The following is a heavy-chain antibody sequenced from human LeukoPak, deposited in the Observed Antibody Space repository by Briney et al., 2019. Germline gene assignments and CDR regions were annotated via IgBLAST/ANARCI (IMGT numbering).Heavy chain of an antibody. J-gene: IGHJ4*02. D-gene: IGHD6-19*01. CDR3: AREHTPYGSGCTAAY. Sequence: GGSLRLSCAASGFTFSSYGMNWVRQAPGTGPEWVSYVSPSSSSVYYADSVKVRFTISRDNAKNSLYLQMNSLRAEDTAVYYCAREHTPYGSGCTAAYWGQGTLVTVSS. CDR1: GFTFSSYG. CDR2: VSPSSSSV. V-gene: IGHV3-48*01.